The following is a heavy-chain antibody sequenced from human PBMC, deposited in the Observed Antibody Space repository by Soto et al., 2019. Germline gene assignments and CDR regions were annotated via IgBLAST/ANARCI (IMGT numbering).Heavy chain of an antibody. CDR1: GYTFTSYY. J-gene: IGHJ4*02. Sequence: GASVKVSCKASGYTFTSYYMHWVRQAPGQGLEWMGIINPSGGSTSYAQKFQGRVTMTRDTSTSTVYMELNSLRAEDTAVYYCAKVRVNYDFWSGYRRTHFDYWGQGTLVTVS. CDR2: INPSGGST. V-gene: IGHV1-46*01. CDR3: AKVRVNYDFWSGYRRTHFDY. D-gene: IGHD3-3*01.